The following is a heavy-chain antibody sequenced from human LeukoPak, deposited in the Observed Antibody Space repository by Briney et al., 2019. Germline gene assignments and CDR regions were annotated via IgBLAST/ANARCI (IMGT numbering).Heavy chain of an antibody. CDR2: INPNSGGT. V-gene: IGHV1-2*02. Sequence: GASVKVSCKASGYSFTSHYMHWVRQAPGQGLEWMGWINPNSGGTNYAQKFQGRVTMTRDTSISTAYMELSRLRFDDTAVYYCASGSSFDSSGRGFDYWGQGTLVTVSS. D-gene: IGHD3-22*01. J-gene: IGHJ4*02. CDR1: GYSFTSHY. CDR3: ASGSSFDSSGRGFDY.